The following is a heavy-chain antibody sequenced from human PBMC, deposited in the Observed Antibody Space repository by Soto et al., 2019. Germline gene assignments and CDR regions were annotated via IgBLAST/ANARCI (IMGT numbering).Heavy chain of an antibody. CDR1: GYTFTGYY. D-gene: IGHD3-3*01. CDR2: ISPNSGGT. Sequence: GASVKVSCKASGYTFTGYYIHWVRQAPGQGLEWMGWISPNSGGTKYAQIFQGRVTMTRDTSINTAYVELSRLGSDDTALYYCARALRRFDAFDIWGQGTMVTVSS. V-gene: IGHV1-2*02. CDR3: ARALRRFDAFDI. J-gene: IGHJ3*02.